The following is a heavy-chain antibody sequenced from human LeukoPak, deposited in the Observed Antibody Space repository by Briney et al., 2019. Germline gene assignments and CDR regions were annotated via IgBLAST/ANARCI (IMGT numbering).Heavy chain of an antibody. CDR3: ARDSSLPGIAVAWDY. CDR2: IYYSGST. V-gene: IGHV4-39*07. Sequence: PSETLSLTCTVSGGSISSSSYYWGWIRQPPGKGLEWIGSIYYSGSTYYNPSLKSRVTISVDTSKNQFSLKLSSVTAADTAVYYCARDSSLPGIAVAWDYWGQGTLVTVSS. D-gene: IGHD6-19*01. J-gene: IGHJ4*02. CDR1: GGSISSSSYY.